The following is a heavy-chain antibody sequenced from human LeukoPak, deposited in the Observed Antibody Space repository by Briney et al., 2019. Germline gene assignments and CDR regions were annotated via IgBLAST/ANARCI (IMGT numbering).Heavy chain of an antibody. CDR1: GGTFSSYA. Sequence: SVKVSCKASGGTFSSYAISWVRQAPGQGLEWMGRIIPILGIANYAQKFQGRVTITADKSTSTAYMEMRSLRSDDTAVYYCARGTYFDYWGQGTLVTVSS. CDR2: IIPILGIA. D-gene: IGHD1-1*01. CDR3: ARGTYFDY. J-gene: IGHJ4*02. V-gene: IGHV1-69*04.